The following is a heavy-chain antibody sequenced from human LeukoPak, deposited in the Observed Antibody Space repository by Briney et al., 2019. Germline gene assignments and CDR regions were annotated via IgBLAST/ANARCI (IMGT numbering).Heavy chain of an antibody. Sequence: GGSLRLSCAASGFTFSSYAMTWVRQAPGKGLEWVSTISGSGANTYYADSVKGRFTISRDNSKNTLSLQMNSLRVEDTALYYCAKYSDSTGAHYFDYWGHGTLVTVSS. CDR1: GFTFSSYA. CDR2: ISGSGANT. V-gene: IGHV3-23*01. D-gene: IGHD2/OR15-2a*01. CDR3: AKYSDSTGAHYFDY. J-gene: IGHJ4*01.